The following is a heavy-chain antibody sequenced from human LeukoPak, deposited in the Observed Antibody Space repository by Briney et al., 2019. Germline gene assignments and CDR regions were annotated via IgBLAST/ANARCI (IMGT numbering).Heavy chain of an antibody. CDR3: ARAPLSSAYLHYYSMDV. D-gene: IGHD3-3*01. Sequence: PSETLSLTCIVSGGSLSSSTDSWGWIRQPPGKGLEWIGSIYYSGRSYYKVSLKSRVTISVDTSNNQFSLKLSSVTAADTALYYCARAPLSSAYLHYYSMDVWGKGTTVTVSS. J-gene: IGHJ6*03. V-gene: IGHV4-39*07. CDR2: IYYSGRS. CDR1: GGSLSSSTDS.